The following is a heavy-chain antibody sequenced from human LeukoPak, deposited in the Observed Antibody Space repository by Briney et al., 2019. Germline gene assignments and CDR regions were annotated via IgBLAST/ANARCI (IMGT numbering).Heavy chain of an antibody. V-gene: IGHV4-59*12. J-gene: IGHJ4*02. Sequence: SETLSLTCTVSGGSISSYYWSWIRQPPGKGLEWIGYIYYSGSTNYNPSLKSRVTMSVDTSKSQFSLKLSSVTAADTAVYYCAREWQYQFDYWGQGTLVTVSS. CDR1: GGSISSYY. CDR2: IYYSGST. CDR3: AREWQYQFDY. D-gene: IGHD4-11*01.